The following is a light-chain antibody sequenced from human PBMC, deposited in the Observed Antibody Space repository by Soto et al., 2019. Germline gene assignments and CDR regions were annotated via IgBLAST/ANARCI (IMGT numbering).Light chain of an antibody. Sequence: QAVVTQSSSASASLGSSVKLTCTLSSGHNTYTIAWHQQQPGKAPRYLMKLERSGSYDKGSGVPDRFSGSSSGADRYLTISNPQSEDEADYYCETWDSNTHTVFGGGTQLTVL. CDR1: SGHNTYT. J-gene: IGLJ7*01. CDR2: LERSGSY. CDR3: ETWDSNTHTV. V-gene: IGLV4-60*03.